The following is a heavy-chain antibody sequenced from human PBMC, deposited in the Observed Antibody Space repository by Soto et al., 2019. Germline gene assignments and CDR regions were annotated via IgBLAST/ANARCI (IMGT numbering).Heavy chain of an antibody. D-gene: IGHD3-22*01. V-gene: IGHV3-30*18. CDR3: AKDYDSSGYYLLVDY. CDR2: ISYDGSNK. Sequence: QVQLVESGGGVVQPGRSLRLSCAASGFTFSSYGMHWVRQAPGKGLEWVAVISYDGSNKYYADSVKGRFTISRDNSKNTLYLQMNSLRAEDTAVYYCAKDYDSSGYYLLVDYWGQGSLVTVSS. J-gene: IGHJ4*02. CDR1: GFTFSSYG.